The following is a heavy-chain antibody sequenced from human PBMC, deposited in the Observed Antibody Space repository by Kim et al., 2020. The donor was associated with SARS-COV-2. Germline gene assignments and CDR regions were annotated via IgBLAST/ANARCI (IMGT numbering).Heavy chain of an antibody. J-gene: IGHJ4*02. CDR1: GHFFTRDS. D-gene: IGHD3-16*01. CDR3: LGGFYFDY. Sequence: ASVKVSCKTSGHFFTRDSIHWVRQAPGQGLEWMGGIDCGNGNTIYSQKFQGRVTFTTDTSASTAYMELSFLRSEDSAVSYCLGGFYFDYWGQGTLVTVS. V-gene: IGHV1-3*01. CDR2: IDCGNGNT.